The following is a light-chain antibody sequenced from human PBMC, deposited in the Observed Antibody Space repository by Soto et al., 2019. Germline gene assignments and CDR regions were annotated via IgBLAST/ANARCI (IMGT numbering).Light chain of an antibody. J-gene: IGLJ2*01. Sequence: QSALTQPASVSGSPGQSITISCTGTSSDVGGYNYVSWYQQHPGKAPKLMIYDVSNRPSGVSNRFSGSKSGNTASLTIYGRQAEDEADYYCSSYTSSSTVVFGGGTKLTVL. CDR1: SSDVGGYNY. CDR3: SSYTSSSTVV. CDR2: DVS. V-gene: IGLV2-14*01.